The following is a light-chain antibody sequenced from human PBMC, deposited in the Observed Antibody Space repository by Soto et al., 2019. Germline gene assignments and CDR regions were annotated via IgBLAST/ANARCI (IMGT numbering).Light chain of an antibody. CDR2: SNN. J-gene: IGLJ3*02. Sequence: QAVVTQPPSTSGTPGQRVTISCSGSSSNIRSNTVNWYQQLPGTAPKLLIYSNNQRPSGVPDRFSGSKSGTSASLAISGLQSEDEADYYCAAWDGSLNGWLFGGGTKVTVL. CDR3: AAWDGSLNGWL. V-gene: IGLV1-44*01. CDR1: SSNIRSNT.